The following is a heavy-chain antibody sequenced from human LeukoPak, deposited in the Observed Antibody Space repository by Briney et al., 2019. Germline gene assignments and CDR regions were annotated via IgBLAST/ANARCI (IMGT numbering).Heavy chain of an antibody. Sequence: GGSLRLSCAASGLTFSSDGMSWVRQAPGKGLEWVSVISGSGRNTYYADSVKGRLTISRDNSKNTLYLQMNSLGAEDTAVYYCAKSIEGVVRGTYYYYSYMDVWGKGTTVTVSS. CDR2: ISGSGRNT. J-gene: IGHJ6*03. CDR1: GLTFSSDG. D-gene: IGHD3-3*01. CDR3: AKSIEGVVRGTYYYYSYMDV. V-gene: IGHV3-23*01.